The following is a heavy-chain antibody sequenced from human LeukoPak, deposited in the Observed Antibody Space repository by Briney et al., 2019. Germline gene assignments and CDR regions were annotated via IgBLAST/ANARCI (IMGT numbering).Heavy chain of an antibody. CDR2: INSDGSST. Sequence: EGSLRLSCAASGFTFSSYWTHWVRQAPGKGLVWVSRINSDGSSTTYADFVRGRFTISRDNAKNTLYLQMNSLRVEDTAVYYCARETGIAAAGTGYYYYYMDVWGKGTTVTVS. V-gene: IGHV3-74*01. CDR1: GFTFSSYW. CDR3: ARETGIAAAGTGYYYYYMDV. D-gene: IGHD6-13*01. J-gene: IGHJ6*03.